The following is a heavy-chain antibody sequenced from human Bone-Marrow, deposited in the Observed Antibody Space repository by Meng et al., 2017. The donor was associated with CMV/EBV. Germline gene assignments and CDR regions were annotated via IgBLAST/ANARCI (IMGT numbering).Heavy chain of an antibody. CDR1: GYTFTSYG. CDR2: ISAYNGNT. J-gene: IGHJ6*02. V-gene: IGHV1-18*01. Sequence: GSVKVSCKASGYTFTSYGISWVRQAPGQGLEWMGWISAYNGNTNYAQKLQGRVTMTTDTSTSTAYMELRSLRSDDTAVYYCAREPFGKSGDYYYYYGMDVWGQGTTVTVSS. D-gene: IGHD3-10*01. CDR3: AREPFGKSGDYYYYYGMDV.